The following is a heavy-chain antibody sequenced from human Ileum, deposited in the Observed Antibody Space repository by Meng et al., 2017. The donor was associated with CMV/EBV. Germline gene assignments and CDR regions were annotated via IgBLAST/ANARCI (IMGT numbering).Heavy chain of an antibody. CDR2: ISSSSSYI. J-gene: IGHJ6*02. CDR1: GFTFSSYS. CDR3: ARGGPSDYYYYGLDV. Sequence: GESLKISCAASGFTFSSYSMNWVRQAPGKGLEWVSSISSSSSYIYYADSVKGRFTFSRDNAKSTVYLQLNSLRAEDTAVYYCARGGPSDYYYYGLDVWGQGTTVTVSS. V-gene: IGHV3-21*01.